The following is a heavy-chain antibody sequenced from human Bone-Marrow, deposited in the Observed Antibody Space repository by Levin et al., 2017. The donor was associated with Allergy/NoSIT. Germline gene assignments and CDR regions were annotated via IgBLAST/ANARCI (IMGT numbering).Heavy chain of an antibody. CDR1: GYTLTELS. CDR3: ATGGPQGLDWFDP. J-gene: IGHJ5*02. CDR2: FDPEDGET. Sequence: GESLKISCKVSGYTLTELSMHWVRQAPGKGLEWMGGFDPEDGETIYAQKFQGRVTMTEDTSTDTAYMELSSLRSEDTAVYYCATGGPQGLDWFDPWGQGALVTVSS. V-gene: IGHV1-24*01. D-gene: IGHD3-10*01.